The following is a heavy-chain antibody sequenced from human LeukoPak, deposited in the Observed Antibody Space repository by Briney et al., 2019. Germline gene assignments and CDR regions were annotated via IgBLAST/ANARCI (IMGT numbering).Heavy chain of an antibody. CDR2: IVPIFGTP. Sequence: GASVKVSCKVTGGTPSNHAFVWVRQAPGQGLEWMGGIVPIFGTPDYAQKFQGRVTFTTDESTSTAYMELTSLRSEDTAIYYCARGHGNSGDGFDPWGQGTLVTVSS. V-gene: IGHV1-69*05. CDR1: GGTPSNHA. CDR3: ARGHGNSGDGFDP. D-gene: IGHD6-25*01. J-gene: IGHJ5*02.